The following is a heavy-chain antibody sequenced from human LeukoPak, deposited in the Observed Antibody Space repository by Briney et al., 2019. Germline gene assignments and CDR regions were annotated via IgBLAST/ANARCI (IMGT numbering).Heavy chain of an antibody. CDR1: GGSIRSSY. Sequence: SETLSLTCSVSGGSIRSSYWSWLRQPAGKGLEWIGRIYTGGITNYNPSLKSRVTMSIDMSKNQFSLKLSSVTAADTAVYYCARFTSSSSMDVWGKGTTVTVSS. D-gene: IGHD6-6*01. CDR3: ARFTSSSSMDV. J-gene: IGHJ6*03. V-gene: IGHV4-4*07. CDR2: IYTGGIT.